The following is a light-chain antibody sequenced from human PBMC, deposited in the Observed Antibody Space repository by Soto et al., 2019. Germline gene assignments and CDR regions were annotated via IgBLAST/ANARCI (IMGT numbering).Light chain of an antibody. CDR2: AAS. Sequence: AIQRTQYPSSMSASVGDRFTITGRASQGIRNDLGWYQQKPVKSPKLLIYAASSLQSGVPSRFSGSGSGTEFTLTISSLQPDDFATYYCQQYNTYSTFGQGTRLDIK. CDR1: QGIRND. CDR3: QQYNTYST. V-gene: IGKV1-6*01. J-gene: IGKJ5*01.